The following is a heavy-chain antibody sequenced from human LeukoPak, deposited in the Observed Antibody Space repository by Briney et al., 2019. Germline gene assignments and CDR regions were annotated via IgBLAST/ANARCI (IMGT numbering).Heavy chain of an antibody. CDR2: ISGSGGST. CDR3: ARGIAAPGSRGYYYYMDV. CDR1: GFTFSSYA. J-gene: IGHJ6*03. D-gene: IGHD6-13*01. Sequence: PGGSLRLSCAASGFTFSSYAMSWVRQAPGKGLEWVSAISGSGGSTYYADSVKGRFTISRDNSKNTLSLQMNSLRAEDTAVYYCARGIAAPGSRGYYYYMDVWGKGTTVTVSS. V-gene: IGHV3-23*01.